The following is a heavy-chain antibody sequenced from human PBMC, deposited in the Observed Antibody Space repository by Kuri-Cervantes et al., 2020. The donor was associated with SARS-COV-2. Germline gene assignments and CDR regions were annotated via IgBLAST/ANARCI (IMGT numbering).Heavy chain of an antibody. Sequence: GESLKISCTASGFTFSSYAMSWVRQAPGKGLEWVSAISGSGGSTYYADSVKGRFTISRDNSKNTLYLQMNSLRAEDTAVYYCATGWYLAIWGQGTLVTVSS. CDR1: GFTFSSYA. V-gene: IGHV3-23*01. CDR2: ISGSGGST. CDR3: ATGWYLAI. J-gene: IGHJ4*02. D-gene: IGHD6-13*01.